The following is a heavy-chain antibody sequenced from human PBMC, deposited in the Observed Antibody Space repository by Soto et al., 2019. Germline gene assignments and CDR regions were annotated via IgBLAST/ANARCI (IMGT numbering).Heavy chain of an antibody. CDR1: GYSFVNYW. CDR2: IYPSDSRT. Sequence: PGESLKISCKASGYSFVNYWIVWVRQMPGKGLEWMGIIYPSDSRTKYSPSFQGQVTMSADKSIRTAYLQWDSLEASDTAIYYCARGNVANWFDPWGQGTLVTVSS. CDR3: ARGNVANWFDP. V-gene: IGHV5-51*01. J-gene: IGHJ5*02.